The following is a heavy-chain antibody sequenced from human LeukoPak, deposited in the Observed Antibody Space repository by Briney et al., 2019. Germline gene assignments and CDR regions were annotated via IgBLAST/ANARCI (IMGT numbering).Heavy chain of an antibody. CDR1: GFTFSDYY. CDR3: ARPYHYYYDSSGYI. V-gene: IGHV3-11*01. Sequence: GGSLRLSCAASGFTFSDYYMSWIPQAPGKGLEWVSYITSSGSTIYYADSVKGRFTISRDNAKNTQYLQMNSLRAEDTAVYYCARPYHYYYDSSGYIWGQGTLVTVSS. CDR2: ITSSGSTI. D-gene: IGHD3-22*01. J-gene: IGHJ4*02.